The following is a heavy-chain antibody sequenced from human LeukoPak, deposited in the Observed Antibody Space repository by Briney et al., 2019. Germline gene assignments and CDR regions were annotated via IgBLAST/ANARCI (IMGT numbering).Heavy chain of an antibody. V-gene: IGHV1-2*02. CDR2: INPNTGGT. J-gene: IGHJ4*02. CDR1: GYTFTNYY. Sequence: ASVKVSCKASGYTFTNYYVHWVRQASGQGLEWMGWINPNTGGTNYAQKFQGRVTMTRDTSISTAYMELSRLRSDDTAVYYCASKLYSSGPDYWGQGTLVTVSS. D-gene: IGHD6-19*01. CDR3: ASKLYSSGPDY.